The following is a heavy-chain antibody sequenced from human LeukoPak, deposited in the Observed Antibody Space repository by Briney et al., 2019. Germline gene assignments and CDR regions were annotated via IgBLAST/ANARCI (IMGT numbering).Heavy chain of an antibody. CDR3: ASARVQYQLLSPSDY. D-gene: IGHD2-2*01. J-gene: IGHJ4*02. CDR1: GFTFSNYA. CDR2: ISGSGGST. V-gene: IGHV3-23*01. Sequence: GGSLRLSCAASGFTFSNYAMTWVRQAPGKGLEWVSGISGSGGSTFYADSVKGRFTISRDNSKNTLYLQMNSLRAEDTAVYYCASARVQYQLLSPSDYWGQGTLVTVSS.